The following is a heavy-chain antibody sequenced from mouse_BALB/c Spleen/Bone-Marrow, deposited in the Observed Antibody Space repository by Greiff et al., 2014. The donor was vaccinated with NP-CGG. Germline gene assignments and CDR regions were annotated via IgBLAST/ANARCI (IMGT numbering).Heavy chain of an antibody. CDR1: GYSFTNYY. V-gene: IGHV1S81*02. Sequence: VQLQQSGAELVKPGASVKLSRKASGYSFTNYYMYWVKRRPGQGLEWIGEINPSNGGTNFNEKFKNKATLTVDKSSSTAYMQLSSLTSEDSAVYYCTRSNYGYWYFDVWGAGTTVTVSS. CDR2: INPSNGGT. J-gene: IGHJ1*01. D-gene: IGHD1-1*01. CDR3: TRSNYGYWYFDV.